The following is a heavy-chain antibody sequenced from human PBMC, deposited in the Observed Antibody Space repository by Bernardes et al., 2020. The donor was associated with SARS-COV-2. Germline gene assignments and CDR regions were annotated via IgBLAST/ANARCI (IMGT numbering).Heavy chain of an antibody. J-gene: IGHJ3*02. CDR1: GGSISSYY. CDR3: ARELGYCSGGSCSYAFDI. D-gene: IGHD2-15*01. Sequence: SETLSLTCTVSGGSISSYYWSWIRQPPGKGLEWIGYIYYSGSTNYNPSLKSRVTISVDTSKNQFSLKLSSVTAADTAVYYCARELGYCSGGSCSYAFDIWGQGTMVTVSS. V-gene: IGHV4-59*12. CDR2: IYYSGST.